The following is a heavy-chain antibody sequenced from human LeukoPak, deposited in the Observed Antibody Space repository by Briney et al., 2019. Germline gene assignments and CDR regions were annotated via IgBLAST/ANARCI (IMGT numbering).Heavy chain of an antibody. CDR1: GYTLTELS. V-gene: IGHV1-24*01. CDR3: AISGYSGYGVPNYYYYYGMDV. J-gene: IGHJ6*04. Sequence: ASVNVSCKVSGYTLTELSMHWVRQAPGKGLEWMGGFDPEDGETIYAQKFQGRVTMTEDTSTDTAYMELSSLRSEDTAVYYCAISGYSGYGVPNYYYYYGMDVWGKGTTVTVSS. CDR2: FDPEDGET. D-gene: IGHD5-12*01.